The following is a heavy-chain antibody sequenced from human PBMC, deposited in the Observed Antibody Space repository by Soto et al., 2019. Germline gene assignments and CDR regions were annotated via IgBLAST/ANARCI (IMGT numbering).Heavy chain of an antibody. Sequence: QVQLQESGPGLVKPSETLSLTCTVSGGSVSSNSYSWGWIRQSPGKGQEWIGTIYSSENTYYNPSLLSRVTISVDTSKNEFSLRLSSVTAADTAVYYCARLNGYCVSTNCHGYYGMDVWGQGTTVTVSS. CDR3: ARLNGYCVSTNCHGYYGMDV. D-gene: IGHD2-2*03. V-gene: IGHV4-39*01. J-gene: IGHJ6*02. CDR1: GGSVSSNSYS. CDR2: IYSSENT.